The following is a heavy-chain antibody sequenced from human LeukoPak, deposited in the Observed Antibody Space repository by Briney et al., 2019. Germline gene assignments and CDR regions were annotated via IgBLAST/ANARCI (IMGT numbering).Heavy chain of an antibody. Sequence: APVKLSFTASGYTFTGNYIRWVRQAPGQGLERMGRINPNSGGTNYAQKYPGRVTMTRDTSISTAYLELSRLTSDDTAVYYCARDKFPCGGGYPGDYWGQGTLVTVSS. J-gene: IGHJ4*02. CDR1: GYTFTGNY. CDR2: INPNSGGT. D-gene: IGHD2-21*01. CDR3: ARDKFPCGGGYPGDY. V-gene: IGHV1-2*06.